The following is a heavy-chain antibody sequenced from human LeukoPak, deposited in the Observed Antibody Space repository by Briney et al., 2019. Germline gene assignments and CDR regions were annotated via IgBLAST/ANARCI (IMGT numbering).Heavy chain of an antibody. Sequence: PSETLSLTCTVSGGSISSSSYYWGWIRQPPGKGLEWIGSIYYSGSTYYNPSLKSRVTISVDTSKNQFSLKLSSVTAADTAVYYCARLSYYDSSGYYFSESAFDIWGQGTMVTVSS. CDR2: IYYSGST. CDR1: GGSISSSSYY. CDR3: ARLSYYDSSGYYFSESAFDI. D-gene: IGHD3-22*01. J-gene: IGHJ3*02. V-gene: IGHV4-39*01.